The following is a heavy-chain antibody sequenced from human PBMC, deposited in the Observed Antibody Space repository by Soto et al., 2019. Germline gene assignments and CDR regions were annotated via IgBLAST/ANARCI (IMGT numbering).Heavy chain of an antibody. CDR2: ISSSGDST. V-gene: IGHV3-23*01. CDR1: GFSFSTYV. J-gene: IGHJ4*02. D-gene: IGHD5-12*01. Sequence: EVQLLESGGGLVQPGGSLRLSCAASGFSFSTYVMSWVRQAPGKGLEWVSAISSSGDSTYYADSVKGRFTISRDNSKNTLYLKMNSLRADDTAVYYGATGGWLDDYGGQGTQVTVSS. CDR3: ATGGWLDDY.